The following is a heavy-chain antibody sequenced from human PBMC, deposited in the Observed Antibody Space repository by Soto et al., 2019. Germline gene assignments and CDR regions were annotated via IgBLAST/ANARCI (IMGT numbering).Heavy chain of an antibody. V-gene: IGHV4-59*08. D-gene: IGHD6-13*01. CDR2: IYYSGST. CDR1: GGSISSYY. J-gene: IGHJ4*02. Sequence: SETLSLTCTVSGGSISSYYWSWIRQPPGKGLEWIGYIYYSGSTNYNPSLKSRVTISVDTSKNQFSLKLSSVTAADTAVYYCARFVAAAGDYFDYWGQGTLVTVSS. CDR3: ARFVAAAGDYFDY.